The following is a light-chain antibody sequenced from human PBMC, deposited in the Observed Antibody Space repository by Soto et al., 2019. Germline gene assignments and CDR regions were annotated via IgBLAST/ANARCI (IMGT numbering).Light chain of an antibody. CDR3: PQRSNWPLT. CDR1: QSVSSY. Sequence: EIVLTQSPATLSLSPGERATLSCRASQSVSSYLAWYQQKPGQAPRLLIYDASNRATGIPARFSGSGSGTDFTLTISSLEPEDFAVYYCPQRSNWPLTFCQGTRLEIK. J-gene: IGKJ5*01. V-gene: IGKV3-11*01. CDR2: DAS.